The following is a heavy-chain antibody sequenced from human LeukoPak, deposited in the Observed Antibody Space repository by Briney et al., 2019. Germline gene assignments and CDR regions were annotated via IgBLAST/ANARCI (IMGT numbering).Heavy chain of an antibody. D-gene: IGHD1-1*01. Sequence: GGTLRLSCAASGFTFSTHWMSWVRQAPGKGLASMATIKPDGSEIPYVDSMKGRFTLPRDNAKPSLFLQPNSLSADQTAVYHCARCGVPYAADVWGQETTVSVSS. CDR1: GFTFSTHW. CDR3: ARCGVPYAADV. V-gene: IGHV3-7*04. J-gene: IGHJ6*02. CDR2: IKPDGSEI.